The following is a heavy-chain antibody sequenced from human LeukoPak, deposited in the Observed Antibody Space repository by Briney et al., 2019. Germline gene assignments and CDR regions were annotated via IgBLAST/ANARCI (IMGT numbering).Heavy chain of an antibody. CDR1: GYAFTSNR. CDR3: ARLYSRYFQY. CDR2: IYPGDSDT. J-gene: IGHJ1*01. D-gene: IGHD6-13*01. Sequence: GESLKISCQGSGYAFTSNRIGWLRQLTGKRLEWMGIIYPGDSDTRYSPSFQGQVTISADKSISTAYLQWSSLKASDSAMYYCARLYSRYFQYWGQGTLVTVSS. V-gene: IGHV5-51*01.